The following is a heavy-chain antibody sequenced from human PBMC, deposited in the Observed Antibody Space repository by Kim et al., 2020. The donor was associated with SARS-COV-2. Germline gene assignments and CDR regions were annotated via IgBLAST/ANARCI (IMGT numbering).Heavy chain of an antibody. CDR3: ASYGDYGGGLDY. CDR2: IYYSGST. D-gene: IGHD4-17*01. J-gene: IGHJ4*02. CDR1: GGSISNGVYY. Sequence: SETLSLTCTVSGGSISNGVYYWSWIRQPPGKGLEWIGYIYYSGSTYYNPSLKSRVTISVDTSKNQFSLKLSSVTAADTAVYYCASYGDYGGGLDYWGQGTLVTVSS. V-gene: IGHV4-30-4*01.